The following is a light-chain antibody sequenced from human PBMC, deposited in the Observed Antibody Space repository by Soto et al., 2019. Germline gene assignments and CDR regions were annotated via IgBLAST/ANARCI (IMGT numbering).Light chain of an antibody. J-gene: IGLJ2*01. Sequence: QSVLTQPPSVSGAPGQRVTISCTGSSSNIGAGYDVHWYQQLPGTAPKLLIYGNTNRPSGVPDRFSGSKSGTSASLAITGLQAEDEADYYCQLYDSSLSGVVFGGGTKLTVL. CDR1: SSNIGAGYD. V-gene: IGLV1-40*01. CDR2: GNT. CDR3: QLYDSSLSGVV.